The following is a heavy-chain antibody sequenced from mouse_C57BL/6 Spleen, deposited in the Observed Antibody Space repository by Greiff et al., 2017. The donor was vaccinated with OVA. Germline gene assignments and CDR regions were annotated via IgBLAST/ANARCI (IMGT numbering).Heavy chain of an antibody. V-gene: IGHV5-17*01. D-gene: IGHD1-1*01. Sequence: EVHLVESGGGLVKPGGSLKLSCAASGFTFSDYGMHWVRQAPEKGLEWVAYISSGSSTIYYADTVKGRFTISRDNAKNTLFLQMTSLRSEDTAMYYCARITTVVAYYYAMDYWGQGTSVTVSS. CDR2: ISSGSSTI. J-gene: IGHJ4*01. CDR3: ARITTVVAYYYAMDY. CDR1: GFTFSDYG.